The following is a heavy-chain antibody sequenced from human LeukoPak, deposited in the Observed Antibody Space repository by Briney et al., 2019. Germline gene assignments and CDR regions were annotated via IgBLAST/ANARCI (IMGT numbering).Heavy chain of an antibody. D-gene: IGHD3-22*01. CDR2: ISGSGGST. CDR3: AKGHSSGYLRPYYFDY. V-gene: IGHV3-23*01. J-gene: IGHJ4*02. CDR1: GFTFSSYA. Sequence: PGGSLRLSCAASGFTFSSYAMSWVRQAPGKGLEWVSAISGSGGSTYYADSVKGRFTISRDNSKNTLYLQMNSLRAEDTAVYYCAKGHSSGYLRPYYFDYWGQGTLVTVSS.